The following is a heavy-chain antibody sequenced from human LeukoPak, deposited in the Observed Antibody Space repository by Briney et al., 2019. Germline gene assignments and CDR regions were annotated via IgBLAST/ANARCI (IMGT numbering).Heavy chain of an antibody. V-gene: IGHV4-34*01. CDR3: ARRGSWGLSDHVNYYYDSSGSNYFDY. CDR1: GGSFSGYY. D-gene: IGHD3-22*01. Sequence: SETLSLTCAVSGGSFSGYYWSWIRQPPGKGLEWIGEINHSGSTNYNPSLKSRVTISVDTSKNQFSLKLSSVTAADTAVYYCARRGSWGLSDHVNYYYDSSGSNYFDYWGQGTLVTVSS. J-gene: IGHJ4*02. CDR2: INHSGST.